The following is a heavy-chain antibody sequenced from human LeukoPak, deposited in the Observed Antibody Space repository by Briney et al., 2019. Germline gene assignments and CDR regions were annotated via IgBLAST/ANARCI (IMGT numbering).Heavy chain of an antibody. CDR3: ARALTVDAFDI. V-gene: IGHV4-30-4*08. CDR2: IYYSGST. CDR1: GGSFSGYY. J-gene: IGHJ3*02. Sequence: SETLSLTCAVYGGSFSGYYWSWIRQPPGKGLEWIGYIYYSGSTYYNPSLKSRVTISVDTSKNQFSLKLSSVTAADTAVYYCARALTVDAFDIWGQGTMVTVSS. D-gene: IGHD4-17*01.